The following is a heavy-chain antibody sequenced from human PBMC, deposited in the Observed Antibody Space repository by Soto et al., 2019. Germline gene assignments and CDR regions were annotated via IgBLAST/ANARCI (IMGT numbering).Heavy chain of an antibody. CDR3: ATLLAARHHKVYYYYMDV. V-gene: IGHV1-24*01. CDR1: GYTLTELS. CDR2: FNPEDGET. J-gene: IGHJ6*03. D-gene: IGHD6-6*01. Sequence: ASVKVSCKVSGYTLTELSIHWVRQAPGKRREWMGGFNPEDGETIYAQKFQGRVTMTEDTSTDTAYMELSSLRSEDTAVYYCATLLAARHHKVYYYYMDVWGKGTTVTVSS.